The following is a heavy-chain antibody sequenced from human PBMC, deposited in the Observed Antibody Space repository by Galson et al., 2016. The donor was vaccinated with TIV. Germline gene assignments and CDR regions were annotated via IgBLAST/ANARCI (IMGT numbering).Heavy chain of an antibody. V-gene: IGHV1-69*06. J-gene: IGHJ4*02. D-gene: IGHD3-10*01. Sequence: SVKVSCKASGGIFSNFVISWVRQAPGQGLEWMGSINPIFGTANYAQKFQGRVTITADTSTSTFYMDLSSLRSEDTAIYYCARGRGYSFGSGSSYFDSWGQGVLVTVSS. CDR2: INPIFGTA. CDR1: GGIFSNFV. CDR3: ARGRGYSFGSGSSYFDS.